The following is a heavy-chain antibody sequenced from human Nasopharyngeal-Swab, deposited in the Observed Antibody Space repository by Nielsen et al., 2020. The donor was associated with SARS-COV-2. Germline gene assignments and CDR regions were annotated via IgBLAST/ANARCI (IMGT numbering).Heavy chain of an antibody. CDR2: ISYDGSTK. Sequence: GESLKISCAASGFTFSSYAMHWVRQAPGKGLEWVAVISYDGSTKYYEDSVKGRFTISRDNSKNSLYLQMNSLRAEDTAVYYCAREDLDYDSSGYYFTGRYFDYWGQGTLVTVSS. V-gene: IGHV3-30*01. CDR1: GFTFSSYA. D-gene: IGHD3-22*01. CDR3: AREDLDYDSSGYYFTGRYFDY. J-gene: IGHJ4*02.